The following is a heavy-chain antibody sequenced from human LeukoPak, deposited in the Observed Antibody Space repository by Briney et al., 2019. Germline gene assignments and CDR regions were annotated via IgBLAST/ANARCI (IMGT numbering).Heavy chain of an antibody. CDR3: ARGIGTSYDSSRDAFDI. CDR2: IYSPGTN. CDR1: AGSINSGDYY. J-gene: IGHJ3*02. D-gene: IGHD3-22*01. V-gene: IGHV4-61*02. Sequence: SETLSLTCTVSAGSINSGDYYWSWIRQPAGKGLEWIGRIYSPGTNHNYNPSLKSRVTISIDTSKNQFSLKLTSVTAADTAVYYCARGIGTSYDSSRDAFDIWGQGTMVTVSS.